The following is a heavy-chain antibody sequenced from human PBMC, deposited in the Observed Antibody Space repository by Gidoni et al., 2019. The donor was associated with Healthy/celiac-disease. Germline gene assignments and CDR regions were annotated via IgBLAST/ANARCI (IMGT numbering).Heavy chain of an antibody. CDR3: ARELGPGLILWPERWNWFDP. J-gene: IGHJ5*02. D-gene: IGHD3-10*01. CDR1: GFPFSYYS. Sequence: QAQLVESGGGLVKPGGSLRLSCAASGFPFSYYSMSWIRQAPGKELEWVSYISSSSSYTTYADSVKGRFTISRDNAKNSLYLQMNSLRAEDTAVYYCARELGPGLILWPERWNWFDPWGQGTLVTVSS. CDR2: ISSSSSYT. V-gene: IGHV3-11*05.